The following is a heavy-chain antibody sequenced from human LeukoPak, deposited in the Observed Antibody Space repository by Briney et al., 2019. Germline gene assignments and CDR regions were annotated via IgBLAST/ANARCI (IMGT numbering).Heavy chain of an antibody. V-gene: IGHV3-48*01. D-gene: IGHD3-3*01. CDR1: GFTFSTYS. CDR2: ISSSSSTI. CDR3: ARGVVSGYYYYGMDV. J-gene: IGHJ6*02. Sequence: GGSLRLSCAASGFTFSTYSMNWVRQAPGKGLEWVSYISSSSSTIYYADSVKGRFTISRDNAKNSLYLQMNSLRAEDTAVYYCARGVVSGYYYYGMDVWGQGTTVTVSS.